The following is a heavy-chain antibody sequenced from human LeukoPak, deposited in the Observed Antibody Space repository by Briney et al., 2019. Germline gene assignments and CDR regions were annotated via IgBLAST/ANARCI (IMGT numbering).Heavy chain of an antibody. V-gene: IGHV4-39*07. CDR2: IYYSGST. CDR3: ARGVISYWSGGSCYSDAFDI. J-gene: IGHJ3*02. Sequence: SETLSLTCTVSGGSISSSSYYWGWIRQPPGKGLEWIGSIYYSGSTYYNPSLKSRVTISVDTSKNQFSLKLSSVTAADTAVYYCARGVISYWSGGSCYSDAFDIWGQGTMVTVSS. CDR1: GGSISSSSYY. D-gene: IGHD2-15*01.